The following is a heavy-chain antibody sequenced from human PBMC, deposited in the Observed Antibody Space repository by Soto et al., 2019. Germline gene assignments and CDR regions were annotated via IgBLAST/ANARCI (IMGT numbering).Heavy chain of an antibody. Sequence: GASVKVSCKASGYSFNAYYIHWVRPAPGQGLEWMGWINPSSGDTNYAQKFQGRVTMTRDTSISTAYMDLSRLRSDDTAIYFCAKALVPTSWGQGTLVTVSS. CDR1: GYSFNAYY. V-gene: IGHV1-2*02. CDR3: AKALVPTS. J-gene: IGHJ5*02. CDR2: INPSSGDT.